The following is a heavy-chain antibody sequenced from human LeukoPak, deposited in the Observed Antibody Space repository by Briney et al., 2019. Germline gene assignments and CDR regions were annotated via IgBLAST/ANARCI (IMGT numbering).Heavy chain of an antibody. D-gene: IGHD2-21*02. CDR1: GGSISSSSYY. V-gene: IGHV4-39*07. CDR2: IYNSGST. Sequence: SATLSLTCTVSGGSISSSSYYWGWIRQPPGKGLEWIGSIYNSGSTYYNPSLKSRVTISVDTSKNQFSLKLTSVTAADTAVYYCARVETEAIICDGLHYFCFRGQGTRVTGSP. J-gene: IGHJ4*02. CDR3: ARVETEAIICDGLHYFCF.